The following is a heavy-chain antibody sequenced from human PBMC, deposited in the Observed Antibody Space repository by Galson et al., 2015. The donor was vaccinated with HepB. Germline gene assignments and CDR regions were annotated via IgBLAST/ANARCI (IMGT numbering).Heavy chain of an antibody. V-gene: IGHV4-31*03. CDR2: THYSGST. J-gene: IGHJ4*02. Sequence: TLSLTCTVSRGSLGIGGYYWSWIRQHPGKGLEWIGYTHYSGSTYYNPSLRGRLTISEGMSKNQFSLKLSSVTAADTAIYYCARGSEDNYGSFDYWGQRTLVTVSS. CDR1: RGSLGIGGYY. CDR3: ARGSEDNYGSFDY. D-gene: IGHD3-10*01.